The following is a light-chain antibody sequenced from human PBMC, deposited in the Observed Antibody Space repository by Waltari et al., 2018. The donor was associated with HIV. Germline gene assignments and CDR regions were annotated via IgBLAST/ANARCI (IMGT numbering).Light chain of an antibody. J-gene: IGKJ2*01. CDR1: QGIRTW. V-gene: IGKV1-12*01. Sequence: DIQMTQSPSFVSASVGDRVTISCRASQGIRTWLAWYQQKPGKAPELLIFATSSLHDGVPSRCSGSCSGTDFNLTISSLQPEDFATYFCLQANSFPYTFGLGT. CDR3: LQANSFPYT. CDR2: ATS.